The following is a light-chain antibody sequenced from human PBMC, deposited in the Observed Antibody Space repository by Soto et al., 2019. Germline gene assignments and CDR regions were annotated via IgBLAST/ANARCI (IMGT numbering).Light chain of an antibody. J-gene: IGKJ1*01. Sequence: EIIMTPSPTTPSLFSGGKNNPSFQGRQSVSSNLAWYQQKPGQAPRLLIYGASTRATGIPARFSGSGSGTEFTLTISSLQSEDFAVYYCQQYNNWPPWTFGQGTKVDIK. CDR2: GAS. CDR1: QSVSSN. V-gene: IGKV3-15*01. CDR3: QQYNNWPPWT.